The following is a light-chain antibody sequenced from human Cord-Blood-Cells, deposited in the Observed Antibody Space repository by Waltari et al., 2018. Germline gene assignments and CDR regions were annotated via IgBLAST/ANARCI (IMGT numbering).Light chain of an antibody. CDR2: AAS. J-gene: IGKJ1*01. Sequence: AIQMTQSPSSLSASVGARVTITCRASQGIRNDLGWYQQKPGKATKLLIYAASSLLSGVPSRFSGSGSGTDFTLTISSLQPEDFATYYCLQDYNYPPTFGQGTKVEIK. V-gene: IGKV1-6*01. CDR1: QGIRND. CDR3: LQDYNYPPT.